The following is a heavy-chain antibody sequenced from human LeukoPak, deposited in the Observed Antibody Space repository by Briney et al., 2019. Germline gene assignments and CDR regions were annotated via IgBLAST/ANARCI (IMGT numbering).Heavy chain of an antibody. D-gene: IGHD2-15*01. CDR2: INPNSGGT. CDR1: GYTFTGYY. J-gene: IGHJ3*02. Sequence: ASVKVSCKASGYTFTGYYMHWVRQAPGQGLEWMGWINPNSGGTNYAQKFQGRVTMTRDMSTSTVYMELSSLRSEDTAVYYCARDRGGTGGGDAFDIWGQGTMVTVSS. V-gene: IGHV1-2*02. CDR3: ARDRGGTGGGDAFDI.